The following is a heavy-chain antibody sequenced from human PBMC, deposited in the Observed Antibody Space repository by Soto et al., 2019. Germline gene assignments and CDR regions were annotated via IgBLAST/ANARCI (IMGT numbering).Heavy chain of an antibody. CDR3: ARARSQAWSGGVAS. CDR1: GYTFSDFG. D-gene: IGHD3-10*02. V-gene: IGHV1-18*01. J-gene: IGHJ5*01. Sequence: VHLEQSGAEVRKPGASVKVSCKASGYTFSDFGITWVRQAPGQGLEWVGWISGKNSKTYYGQKFQGRVTMTTDTSTTTAYMELRSLKSDDTAVYYCARARSQAWSGGVASWGQGTRVSVSS. CDR2: ISGKNSKT.